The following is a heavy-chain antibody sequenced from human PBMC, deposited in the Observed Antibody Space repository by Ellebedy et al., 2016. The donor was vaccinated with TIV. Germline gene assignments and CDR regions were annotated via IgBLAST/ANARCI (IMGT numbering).Heavy chain of an antibody. CDR2: ISSSSSYI. Sequence: GESLKISCAASGFTFSSYSMNWVRQAPGKGLEWVSSISSSSSYIYYADSVKGRFTISRDNAKNSLYLQMNSLRAEDTAVYYCSVVWSNYYYGMDVWGQGTTVTVSS. CDR1: GFTFSSYS. J-gene: IGHJ6*02. V-gene: IGHV3-21*01. D-gene: IGHD2-21*01. CDR3: SVVWSNYYYGMDV.